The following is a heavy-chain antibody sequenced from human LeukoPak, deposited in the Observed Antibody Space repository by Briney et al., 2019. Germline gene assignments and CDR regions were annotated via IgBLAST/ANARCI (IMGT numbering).Heavy chain of an antibody. CDR3: GRAFPEWLRSPGTYYYYYGMDV. CDR2: IYYSGRT. Sequence: LRLSCTASGFTFSSYTLSWVRQPPGKGLEWIGRIYYSGRTYYTPSLKSRVTISADTSKNQFSLKLSSVTAADTAVYYCGRAFPEWLRSPGTYYYYYGMDVWGQGTTVTVSS. J-gene: IGHJ6*02. D-gene: IGHD5-12*01. V-gene: IGHV4-59*05. CDR1: GFTFSSYT.